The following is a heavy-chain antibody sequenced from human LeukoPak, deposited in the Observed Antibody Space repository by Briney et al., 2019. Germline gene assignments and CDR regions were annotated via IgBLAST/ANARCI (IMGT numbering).Heavy chain of an antibody. D-gene: IGHD3-10*01. Sequence: PGGSLRLSCAASGFTFSSYSMNWVRQAPGKGLEWVSYISSSGSTIYYADSVKGRFTISRDNAKNSLYLQMNSLRAEDTAVYYCARDRGGATYGSGSYYQDYWGQGTLVTVSS. CDR2: ISSSGSTI. CDR3: ARDRGGATYGSGSYYQDY. J-gene: IGHJ4*02. V-gene: IGHV3-48*04. CDR1: GFTFSSYS.